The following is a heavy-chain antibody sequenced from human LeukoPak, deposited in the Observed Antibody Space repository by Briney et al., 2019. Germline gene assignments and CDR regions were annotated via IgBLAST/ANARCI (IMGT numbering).Heavy chain of an antibody. CDR3: TTVRGYSVTFDY. D-gene: IGHD5-18*01. J-gene: IGHJ4*02. V-gene: IGHV3-15*01. CDR1: GFTFSNAW. Sequence: GGSLRLSCAASGFTFSNAWMSWVRQAPGKGLGWVGRIKSKADGGTTDYAAPVKGRFTISRDDSKNTLYLQMNSLKTEDTAVYYCTTVRGYSVTFDYWGQGALVTVSS. CDR2: IKSKADGGTT.